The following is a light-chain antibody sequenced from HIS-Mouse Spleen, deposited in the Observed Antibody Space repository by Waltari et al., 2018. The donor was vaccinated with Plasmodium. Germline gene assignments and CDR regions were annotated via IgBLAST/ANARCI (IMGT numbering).Light chain of an antibody. CDR1: QGISSS. CDR3: QQYYSYPLT. CDR2: AAS. J-gene: IGKJ4*01. Sequence: AIRMTQSPSSFSASTGDRVTITCRASQGISSSLAWYQQKPGKAPKRLIYAASTLQSGVPSRFSGSGSVTDFTLTISCLQSEDFATYYCQQYYSYPLTFGGGTKVEIK. V-gene: IGKV1-8*01.